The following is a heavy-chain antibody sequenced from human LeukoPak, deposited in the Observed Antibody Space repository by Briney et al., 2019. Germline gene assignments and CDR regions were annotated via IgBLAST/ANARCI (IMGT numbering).Heavy chain of an antibody. J-gene: IGHJ6*02. CDR2: ISGSGGST. CDR3: TTDISSGWYYYGMGV. Sequence: PGGSLRLSCAASGFTFNNYAMSWVRQAPGKGLEWVSSISGSGGSTYYADSLKGRFTISRDNSKNTLYLQMNSLRAEDTAVYYCTTDISSGWYYYGMGVWGQGTTVTVSS. CDR1: GFTFNNYA. V-gene: IGHV3-23*01. D-gene: IGHD6-19*01.